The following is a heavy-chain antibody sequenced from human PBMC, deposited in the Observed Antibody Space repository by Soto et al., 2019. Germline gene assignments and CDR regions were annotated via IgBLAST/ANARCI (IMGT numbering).Heavy chain of an antibody. V-gene: IGHV3-30-3*01. D-gene: IGHD3-16*01. J-gene: IGHJ4*02. CDR3: ARGGGAY. Sequence: QVQLVESGGGVVQPGRSLRLSCAASGFTFSSYAMHWVRRAPGKGLEWMAVMSYDGSNKYYADSVKGRFTISRDNSKNTLYLKMNSLRPEGRALYYCARGGGAYWGQGTLVIVSS. CDR1: GFTFSSYA. CDR2: MSYDGSNK.